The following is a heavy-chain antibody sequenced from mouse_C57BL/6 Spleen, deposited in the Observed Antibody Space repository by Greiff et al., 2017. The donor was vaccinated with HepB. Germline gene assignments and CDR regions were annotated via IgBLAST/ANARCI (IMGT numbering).Heavy chain of an antibody. V-gene: IGHV1-59*01. CDR2: IDPSDSYT. D-gene: IGHD3-2*02. Sequence: QVQLQQPGAELVRPGTSVKLSCKASGYTFTSYWMHWVKQRPGQGLEWIGVIDPSDSYTNYNQKFKGKATLTVDTSSSTAYMQLSSLPSEDSAVYYCAREGDSAGIDYWGQGTTLTVSS. CDR1: GYTFTSYW. J-gene: IGHJ2*01. CDR3: AREGDSAGIDY.